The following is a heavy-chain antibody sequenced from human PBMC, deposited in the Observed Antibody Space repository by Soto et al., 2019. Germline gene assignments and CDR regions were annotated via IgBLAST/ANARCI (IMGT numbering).Heavy chain of an antibody. CDR3: AKDLLHTYSYDSSGFFDY. CDR1: GFTFDDYT. D-gene: IGHD3-22*01. CDR2: ITGSGVTT. Sequence: GGSLRLSCAASGFTFDDYTMHWVRQAPGKGLEWVSRITGSGVTTYYANSVKGRFTISRDNSNNTLSLQMNSLRAEDTAVYYCAKDLLHTYSYDSSGFFDYWGQGTLVTVSS. J-gene: IGHJ4*02. V-gene: IGHV3-23*01.